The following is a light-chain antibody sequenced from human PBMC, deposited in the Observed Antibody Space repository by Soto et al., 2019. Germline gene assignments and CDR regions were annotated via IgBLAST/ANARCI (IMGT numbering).Light chain of an antibody. CDR3: QQSLTMPIT. J-gene: IGKJ5*01. CDR2: SAS. Sequence: DIQMTQSPASLSVSLGDRVTITCLASQSINNYLNWYLQRPGQAPKLLIRSASTLQRGVPSRFSGSGSRTEFTLTIADLQPDDFGTYYCQQSLTMPITFGHGTRLEIK. CDR1: QSINNY. V-gene: IGKV1-39*01.